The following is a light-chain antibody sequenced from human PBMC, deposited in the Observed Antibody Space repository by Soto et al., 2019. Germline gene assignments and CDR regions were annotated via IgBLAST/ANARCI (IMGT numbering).Light chain of an antibody. V-gene: IGKV1-39*01. CDR1: QSISSY. J-gene: IGKJ2*01. CDR3: QQSSSTPPT. Sequence: DIQMTQSPSSLSASVGDRVTITCRASQSISSYLNWYQQKPGKAPKLLIYAASSLQSGVPSRFSVSGSGTDFNLTISSLQPEDFATYYCQQSSSTPPTFGQGTKLEIK. CDR2: AAS.